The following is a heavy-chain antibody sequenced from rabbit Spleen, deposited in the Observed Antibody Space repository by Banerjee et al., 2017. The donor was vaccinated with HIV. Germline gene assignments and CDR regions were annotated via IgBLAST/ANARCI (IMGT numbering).Heavy chain of an antibody. CDR2: VDVDRGTT. J-gene: IGHJ4*01. Sequence: QEQLKESGGGLVQPGGSLKLSCKASGFDFSNYYMSWVRQAPGKGLEWIACVDVDRGTTHYANWAKGRFTISSTSSTTVPLQMTSLTAADTATYFCARDLAGVIGWNFNLWGPGTLVTVS. V-gene: IGHV1S45*01. CDR3: ARDLAGVIGWNFNL. D-gene: IGHD4-1*01. CDR1: GFDFSNYYM.